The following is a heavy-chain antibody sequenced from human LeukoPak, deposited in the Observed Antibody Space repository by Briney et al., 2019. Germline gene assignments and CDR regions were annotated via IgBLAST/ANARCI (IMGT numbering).Heavy chain of an antibody. D-gene: IGHD3-10*01. CDR1: GGSLSGYY. Sequence: PSETLSLTSAVYGGSLSGYYWSWIRQPPGNGLEWIGEINHRGSTNSKSSIKSRVTISVDPSKNPFSLKLSSVSAADAAVYYCARGPSMVRRLYYYYYGMDVWSQGTTVTVYS. CDR3: ARGPSMVRRLYYYYYGMDV. J-gene: IGHJ6*02. V-gene: IGHV4-34*01. CDR2: INHRGST.